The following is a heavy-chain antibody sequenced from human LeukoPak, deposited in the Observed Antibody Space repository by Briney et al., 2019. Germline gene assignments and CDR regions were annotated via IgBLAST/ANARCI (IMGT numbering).Heavy chain of an antibody. V-gene: IGHV3-53*01. J-gene: IGHJ4*02. CDR3: AKDHYYDSSGPDY. CDR1: GFTVSSNY. D-gene: IGHD3-22*01. Sequence: GGSLRLSCAASGFTVSSNYMTWVRQAPGKGLEWVSVIYKNAITYYADTVKGRFTISRDNSKNTLYLQMNSLRAEDTAVYYCAKDHYYDSSGPDYWGQGTLVTVSS. CDR2: IYKNAIT.